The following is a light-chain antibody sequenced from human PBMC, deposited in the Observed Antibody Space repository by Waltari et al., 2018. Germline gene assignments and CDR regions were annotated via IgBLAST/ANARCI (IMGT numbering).Light chain of an antibody. CDR1: RSNIGSNT. J-gene: IGLJ3*02. CDR3: AAWDDGLNGWV. Sequence: QSVLTQPPSASGSPGQRVTISCSGSRSNIGSNTVNWYQQVPGTAPKLLIYTDSQRPSGVPDRFSGSKSGTSGYLAISGLQSEDEVDYYCAAWDDGLNGWVFGGRTKLTVL. V-gene: IGLV1-44*01. CDR2: TDS.